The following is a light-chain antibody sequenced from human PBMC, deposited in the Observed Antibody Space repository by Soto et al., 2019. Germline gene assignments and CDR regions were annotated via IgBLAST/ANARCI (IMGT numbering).Light chain of an antibody. CDR3: SSYTSSSTVV. Sequence: QSLLTQPASVSGSPGQSITISCTGTSSDVGGYNYVSWYQQHPGKAPKLMMYDVSNRPSGVSNRFSGSKSGNTASLTISGLQAEDEADYYCSSYTSSSTVVFGGGTKLTVL. V-gene: IGLV2-14*01. CDR2: DVS. CDR1: SSDVGGYNY. J-gene: IGLJ2*01.